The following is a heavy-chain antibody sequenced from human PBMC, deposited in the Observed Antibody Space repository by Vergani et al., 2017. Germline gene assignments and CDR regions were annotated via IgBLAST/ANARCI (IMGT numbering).Heavy chain of an antibody. D-gene: IGHD3-3*01. Sequence: QVQLVQSGAEVKKPGASVKVSCKVSGYTLTELSMHWVRQAPGKGLEWMGGFDPEDGETIYAQKFQGRVTMTEDTSTDTAYMELSSLRSEDTAVYYCARIGGSTYYDFWSGSGYYYYMDVWGKGTTVTVSS. CDR3: ARIGGSTYYDFWSGSGYYYYMDV. CDR2: FDPEDGET. CDR1: GYTLTELS. J-gene: IGHJ6*03. V-gene: IGHV1-24*01.